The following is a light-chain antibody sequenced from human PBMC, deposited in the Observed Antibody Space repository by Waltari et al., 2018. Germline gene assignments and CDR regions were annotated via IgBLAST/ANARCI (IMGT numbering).Light chain of an antibody. Sequence: EIVLTQSPVTLSLSPGERATLSCRASQSVSRYLAWYQQQPGQPPRLLIYDTFSRASGIPARFSGSGSGTDFTLTISSLEPEDFAVYYCLHRSNWPPLFTFGPGTKVDIK. J-gene: IGKJ3*01. V-gene: IGKV3-11*01. CDR2: DTF. CDR1: QSVSRY. CDR3: LHRSNWPPLFT.